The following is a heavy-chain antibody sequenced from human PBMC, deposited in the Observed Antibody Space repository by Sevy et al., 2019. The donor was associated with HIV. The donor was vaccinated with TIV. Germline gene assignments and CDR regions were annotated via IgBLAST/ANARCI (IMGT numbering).Heavy chain of an antibody. Sequence: LSCAASGFTFSKYSMSWVRQPPGKGLEWVSTLSFGCGEINHADSVKGRFTISRDNSKNSLYLQMNNLRAEDTAVYYCAREGCTKPHDYWGQGTLVTVSS. D-gene: IGHD2-8*01. J-gene: IGHJ4*02. CDR2: LSFGCGEI. CDR1: GFTFSKYS. V-gene: IGHV3-23*01. CDR3: AREGCTKPHDY.